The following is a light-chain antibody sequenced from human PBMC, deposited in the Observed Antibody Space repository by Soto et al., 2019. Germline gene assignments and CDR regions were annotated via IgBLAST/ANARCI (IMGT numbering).Light chain of an antibody. CDR2: AAS. Sequence: EIVLTQSPGTLSLSPVERATLSCMASQSVSSSHLAWYQHKPGQAPRLLIYAASSRATGSPDRFSGGGSGTDFTLTISSLQPDDFATYYCQQYNSYPRTFGQGTKVDIK. J-gene: IGKJ1*01. CDR1: QSVSSSH. V-gene: IGKV3-20*01. CDR3: QQYNSYPRT.